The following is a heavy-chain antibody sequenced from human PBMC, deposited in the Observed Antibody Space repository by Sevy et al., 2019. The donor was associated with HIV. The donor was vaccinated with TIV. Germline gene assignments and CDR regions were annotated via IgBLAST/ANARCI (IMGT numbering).Heavy chain of an antibody. J-gene: IGHJ4*02. V-gene: IGHV3-23*01. Sequence: GGSLRLSCAASGFTFSSYAMSWVRQAPGKGLEWVSAISGSGGSTYYADSVKGRFTISRDNSKNTLYLQMDSLRAEDTAVYYCAKDLAVAVTRPFDYWGPGTLVTVS. CDR3: AKDLAVAVTRPFDY. CDR2: ISGSGGST. D-gene: IGHD6-19*01. CDR1: GFTFSSYA.